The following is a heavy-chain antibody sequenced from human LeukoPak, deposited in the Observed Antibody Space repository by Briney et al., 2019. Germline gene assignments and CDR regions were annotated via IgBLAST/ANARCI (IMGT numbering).Heavy chain of an antibody. J-gene: IGHJ5*02. Sequence: GESLKISCKGSGYSFTSYWISWVRQMPGKGLEWMGRIDPSDSYTNYSPSFQGHVTISADKSISTAYLQWSSLKASDTAMYYCAREGPIVVVPAAMGSSNWFDPWGQGTLVTVSP. D-gene: IGHD2-2*01. CDR3: AREGPIVVVPAAMGSSNWFDP. CDR2: IDPSDSYT. V-gene: IGHV5-10-1*01. CDR1: GYSFTSYW.